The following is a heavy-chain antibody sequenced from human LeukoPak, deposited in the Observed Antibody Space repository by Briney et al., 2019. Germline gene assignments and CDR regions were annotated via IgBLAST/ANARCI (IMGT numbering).Heavy chain of an antibody. V-gene: IGHV3-23*01. CDR2: ISGSGGST. J-gene: IGHJ4*02. Sequence: GGSLRLSCAASGFTFSSYAMSWVRQAPGKGLEWVSAISGSGGSTHYADSVKGRFTISRDNSKNTLYLQMNSLRAEDTAVYYCAKDNGYYYDSSGYQTYYFDYWGQGTLVTVSS. D-gene: IGHD3-22*01. CDR3: AKDNGYYYDSSGYQTYYFDY. CDR1: GFTFSSYA.